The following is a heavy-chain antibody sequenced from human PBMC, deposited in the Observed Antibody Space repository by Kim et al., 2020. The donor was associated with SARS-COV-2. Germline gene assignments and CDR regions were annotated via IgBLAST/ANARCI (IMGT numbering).Heavy chain of an antibody. CDR2: ISSSSSYT. V-gene: IGHV3-11*05. D-gene: IGHD1-26*01. J-gene: IGHJ3*02. CDR3: ARDRVGATPFDAFDI. CDR1: GFTFSDYY. Sequence: GGSLRLSCAASGFTFSDYYMSWIRQAPGKGLEWVSYISSSSSYTNYADSVKGRFTISRDNAKNSLYLQMNSLRAEDTAVYYCARDRVGATPFDAFDIWGQGTMVTVSS.